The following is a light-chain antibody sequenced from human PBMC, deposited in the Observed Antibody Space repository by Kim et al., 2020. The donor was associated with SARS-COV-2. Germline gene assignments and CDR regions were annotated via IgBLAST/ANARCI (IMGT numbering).Light chain of an antibody. J-gene: IGLJ3*02. CDR2: GIN. V-gene: IGLV1-40*01. CDR3: QSFDSSLPRWV. CDR1: SSNIGAGYD. Sequence: QSVLTQPPSVSGAPGQRVTISCTGSSSNIGAGYDVQWYQHLPGTAPELLIYGINNRPSGVPDRFSASKSGTSASLAISGLQAEDAADYYCQSFDSSLPRWVFGGGTRLIV.